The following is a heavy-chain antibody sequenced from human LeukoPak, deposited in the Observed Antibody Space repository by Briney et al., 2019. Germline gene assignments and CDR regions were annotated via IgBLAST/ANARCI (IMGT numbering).Heavy chain of an antibody. CDR1: GYTLTGYD. D-gene: IGHD3-9*01. J-gene: IGHJ4*02. V-gene: IGHV1-2*02. Sequence: ASVNVSSKASGYTLTGYDMNWVRQAPGQGVEWMRGINPNSGGTNYAQKLQCRVTMTRDTSISSAYMELSRLRSDDTAVYYVVTDSVPYYDILTGTFDYWGQGTLVTVSS. CDR3: VTDSVPYYDILTGTFDY. CDR2: INPNSGGT.